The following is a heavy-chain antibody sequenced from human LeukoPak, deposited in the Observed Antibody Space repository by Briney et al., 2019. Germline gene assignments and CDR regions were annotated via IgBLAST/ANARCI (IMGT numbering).Heavy chain of an antibody. J-gene: IGHJ4*02. CDR3: ARGGVIWTFDY. D-gene: IGHD3-16*02. CDR2: IYYSGST. Sequence: SETLSLTCTVSGGSISTYYWSWIRQPPGKGLEWIGYIYYSGSTNYNPSLKSRVTISVDTSKNQFSLKLSSVTAADTAVYYCARGGVIWTFDYWGQGILVTVSS. V-gene: IGHV4-59*01. CDR1: GGSISTYY.